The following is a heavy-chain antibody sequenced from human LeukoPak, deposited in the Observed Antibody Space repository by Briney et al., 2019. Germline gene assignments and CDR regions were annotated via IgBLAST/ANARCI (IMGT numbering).Heavy chain of an antibody. Sequence: GGSLRLSCAASGFTFSNYAMNWVRQAPGKGLEWVSVFSRDGTTTYYADSVKGRFTISRDNSKSTLYLQMSSLRAEDTAVYYCARRGDSSSWPFDYWGQGTLVTVSS. V-gene: IGHV3-23*01. J-gene: IGHJ4*02. CDR3: ARRGDSSSWPFDY. D-gene: IGHD6-13*01. CDR1: GFTFSNYA. CDR2: FSRDGTTT.